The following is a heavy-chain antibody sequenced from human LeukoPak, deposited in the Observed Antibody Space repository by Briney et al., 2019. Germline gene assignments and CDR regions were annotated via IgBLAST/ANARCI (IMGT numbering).Heavy chain of an antibody. CDR1: GGSISSYY. CDR2: NYTSGST. D-gene: IGHD4-17*01. J-gene: IGHJ6*02. Sequence: SETLTLTCTVSGGSISSYYWSWIRQPAGKGLEWIGRNYTSGSTNYNPSLKSRVTMSVDTSKNQFSLKLSSVTAADTAVYYCARERTTVTTSYYYYYYGMDVWGQGTTVTVSS. CDR3: ARERTTVTTSYYYYYYGMDV. V-gene: IGHV4-4*07.